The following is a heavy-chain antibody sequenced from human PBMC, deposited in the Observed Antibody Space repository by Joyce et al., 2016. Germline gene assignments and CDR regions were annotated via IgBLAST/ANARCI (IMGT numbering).Heavy chain of an antibody. Sequence: QVQLVESGGGVVQPGRSLRLSCAASGFTFSGYTLHWVRQGPGKGLEWVAVISYDGSDKYYADAVQGRFTISRDNAKNTVHLQRSSLRAEDTAVYYCARDGAVAGSYIGYYTAGSYYYYGMDVWGQGTTVTVSS. V-gene: IGHV3-30-3*01. CDR2: ISYDGSDK. D-gene: IGHD6-19*01. J-gene: IGHJ6*02. CDR3: ARDGAVAGSYIGYYTAGSYYYYGMDV. CDR1: GFTFSGYT.